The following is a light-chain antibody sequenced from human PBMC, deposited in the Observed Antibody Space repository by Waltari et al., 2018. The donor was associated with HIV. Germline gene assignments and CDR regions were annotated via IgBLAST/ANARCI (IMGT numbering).Light chain of an antibody. CDR1: QSVSSY. CDR3: HQRSNWPPYT. Sequence: EIELTQSPATLSLSPGERATLSCRASQSVSSYLTWYQQKPGQAPRLLIYDASNRATGIPARFSGSGSGTDFTLTISSLEPEDFAVYYCHQRSNWPPYTFGQGTKLEIK. V-gene: IGKV3-11*01. CDR2: DAS. J-gene: IGKJ2*01.